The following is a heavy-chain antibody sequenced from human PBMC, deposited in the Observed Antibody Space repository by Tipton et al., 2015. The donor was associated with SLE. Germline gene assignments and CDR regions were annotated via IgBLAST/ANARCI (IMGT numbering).Heavy chain of an antibody. CDR2: IRSKAYGGTT. V-gene: IGHV3-49*04. CDR3: TRGGQWLALDAFDI. CDR1: GFTFSSYA. J-gene: IGHJ3*02. D-gene: IGHD6-19*01. Sequence: SLRLSCAASGFTFSSYAMSWVRQAPGKGLVWVGFIRSKAYGGTTEYAASVKGRFTISRDDSKSIAYLQMNSLKTEDTAVYYCTRGGQWLALDAFDIWGQGTMVTVSS.